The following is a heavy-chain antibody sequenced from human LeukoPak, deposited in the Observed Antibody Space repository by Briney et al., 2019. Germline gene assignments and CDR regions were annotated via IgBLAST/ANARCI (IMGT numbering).Heavy chain of an antibody. CDR1: GFTFSQYN. CDR2: IRSSSET. D-gene: IGHD5-12*01. Sequence: HPGGSLRLSCAASGFTFSQYNMNWVRQAPGKGLEWVSHIRSSSETFYADSVKGRFTISRDNARNSLYLQMNNLRGEDTAVYYCARDAGNSGYGCDLWGQGTLVTVSS. CDR3: ARDAGNSGYGCDL. J-gene: IGHJ5*02. V-gene: IGHV3-48*01.